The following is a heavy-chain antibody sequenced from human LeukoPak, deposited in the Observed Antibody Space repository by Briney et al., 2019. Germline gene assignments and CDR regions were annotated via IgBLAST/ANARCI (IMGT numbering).Heavy chain of an antibody. D-gene: IGHD3-22*01. J-gene: IGHJ4*02. V-gene: IGHV3-21*01. CDR3: ARDRKPDYYDSSGRVH. CDR1: GFTFSSYS. CDR2: ISSSSSYI. Sequence: GGSLRLSCAASGFTFSSYSMNWVRQAPGKGLEWVSSISSSSSYIYYADSVKGRFTISRDNAKNSLYLQMNSLRAEDTAVYYCARDRKPDYYDSSGRVHWGQGTLVTVSS.